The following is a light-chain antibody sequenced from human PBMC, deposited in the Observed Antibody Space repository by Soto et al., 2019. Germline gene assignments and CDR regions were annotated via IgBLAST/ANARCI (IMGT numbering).Light chain of an antibody. V-gene: IGKV1-27*01. Sequence: DIQMTQSPSSLSASVGDRVTITCRASQGISTYLVWYQQKPGTVPKLLIFAASTLHSGVPSRFSGRGSGTDFTLTISSLQPEDVATYYCQNYNGAPWTFGQGTKVEIK. J-gene: IGKJ1*01. CDR1: QGISTY. CDR2: AAS. CDR3: QNYNGAPWT.